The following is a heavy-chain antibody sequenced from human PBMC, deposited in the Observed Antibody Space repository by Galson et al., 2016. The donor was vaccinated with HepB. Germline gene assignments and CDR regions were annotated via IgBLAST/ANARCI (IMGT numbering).Heavy chain of an antibody. Sequence: SVKVSCKASGYTITSNYMHWVRQAPGQGLEWMGKINPAVGSTTLVQKFQGRVTMTSDTATSTVYMELSRLRSDDTAVYYCARDRTVTTLLHYWGQGTLVTVSS. CDR3: ARDRTVTTLLHY. D-gene: IGHD4-17*01. CDR1: GYTITSNY. V-gene: IGHV1-46*03. J-gene: IGHJ4*02. CDR2: INPAVGST.